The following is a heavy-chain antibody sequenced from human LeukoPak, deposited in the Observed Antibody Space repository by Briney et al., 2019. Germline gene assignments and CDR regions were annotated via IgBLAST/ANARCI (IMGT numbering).Heavy chain of an antibody. Sequence: ASVKVSCKVSGYTLTELSMHWVRQAPGKGLEWMGGFDPEDGETIYAQKFQGRVTMTEDTSTDTAYMELSSLRSEDTAVYYCARAIWFGEPIYYYYYMDVWGKGTTVTISS. J-gene: IGHJ6*03. CDR3: ARAIWFGEPIYYYYYMDV. V-gene: IGHV1-24*01. D-gene: IGHD3-10*01. CDR1: GYTLTELS. CDR2: FDPEDGET.